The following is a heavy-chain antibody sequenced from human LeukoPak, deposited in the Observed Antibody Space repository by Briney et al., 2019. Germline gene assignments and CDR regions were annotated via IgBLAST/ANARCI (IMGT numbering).Heavy chain of an antibody. CDR3: ARGGAWYYDILTGYFSLDY. CDR2: ISAYNGNT. Sequence: GASVKVSCKASGYTFTSYGISWVRQAPGQGLGWMGWISAYNGNTNYAQKLQGRVTMTTDTSTSTAYMELRSLRSDDTAVYYCARGGAWYYDILTGYFSLDYWGQGTLVTVSS. J-gene: IGHJ4*02. V-gene: IGHV1-18*01. D-gene: IGHD3-9*01. CDR1: GYTFTSYG.